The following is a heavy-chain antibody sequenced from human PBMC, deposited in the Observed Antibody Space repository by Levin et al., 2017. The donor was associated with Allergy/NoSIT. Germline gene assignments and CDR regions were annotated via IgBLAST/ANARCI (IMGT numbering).Heavy chain of an antibody. CDR3: ARSVSWGPFDY. CDR2: INLSGGST. Sequence: ASVKVSCKASGYTFTSDYMHWVRQAPGQGLEWMGIINLSGGSTTYAQKFQGRVTMTRDTSTSTVYMELSSLRSEDTAMYYYARSVSWGPFDYWGQGTLVTVSS. CDR1: GYTFTSDY. D-gene: IGHD1-26*01. J-gene: IGHJ4*02. V-gene: IGHV1-46*01.